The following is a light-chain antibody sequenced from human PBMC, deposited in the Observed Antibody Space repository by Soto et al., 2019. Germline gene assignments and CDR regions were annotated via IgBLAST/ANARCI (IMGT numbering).Light chain of an antibody. Sequence: QSALTQPHSVSGSPGQSVTISCTGTSSDVGGYSYVSWYQQHPGKAPELIIYDVTERPSGVPDRFSGSKSGNTASLTISGLQAEHEADYYCCSYTGSYSYVFGIRTKVTVL. CDR1: SSDVGGYSY. CDR2: DVT. J-gene: IGLJ1*01. CDR3: CSYTGSYSYV. V-gene: IGLV2-11*01.